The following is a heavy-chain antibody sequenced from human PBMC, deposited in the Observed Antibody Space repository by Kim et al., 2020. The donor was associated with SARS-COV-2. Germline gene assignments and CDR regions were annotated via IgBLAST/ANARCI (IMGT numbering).Heavy chain of an antibody. Sequence: ASVKVSCKASGYTFTGYYMHWVRQAPGQGLEWMGRINPNSGGTNYAQKFQGRVTMTRDTSISTAYMELSRLRSDDTAVYYCARDRITIFGVVVIGNWFDPWGQGTLVTVSS. CDR3: ARDRITIFGVVVIGNWFDP. CDR2: INPNSGGT. J-gene: IGHJ5*02. D-gene: IGHD3-3*01. V-gene: IGHV1-2*06. CDR1: GYTFTGYY.